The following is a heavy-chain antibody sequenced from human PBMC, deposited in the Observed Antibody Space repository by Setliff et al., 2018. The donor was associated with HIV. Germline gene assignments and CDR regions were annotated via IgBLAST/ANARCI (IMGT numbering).Heavy chain of an antibody. V-gene: IGHV4-61*02. D-gene: IGHD3-22*01. CDR1: GGSISSGSYY. J-gene: IGHJ4*02. Sequence: PSETLSLTCTVSGGSISSGSYYWSWIRQPAGKGLEWIGRIFSSGSTSYNPSLKSRVTMSVDTYKNQFSLRLSSVTAADTAVYYCARDPVITMMVGPRLYFDYWGQGILVTVSS. CDR3: ARDPVITMMVGPRLYFDY. CDR2: IFSSGST.